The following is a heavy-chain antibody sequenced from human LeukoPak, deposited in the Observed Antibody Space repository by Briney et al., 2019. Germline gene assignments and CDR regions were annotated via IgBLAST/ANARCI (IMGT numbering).Heavy chain of an antibody. CDR1: GFTFSGHV. CDR3: ATTGSFVFDY. Sequence: GGSLRLSCAVSGFTFSGHVMHWVRQAPGKGLEWVATISYDGSSRYYADSVKGPFTISRDNSKNTLYLQMHSLRPEDTAIYYCATTGSFVFDYWGQGTLVTVSS. J-gene: IGHJ4*02. V-gene: IGHV3-30*04. D-gene: IGHD1-14*01. CDR2: ISYDGSSR.